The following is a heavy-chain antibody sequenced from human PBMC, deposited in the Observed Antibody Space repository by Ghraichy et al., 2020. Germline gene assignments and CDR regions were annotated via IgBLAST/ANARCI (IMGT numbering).Heavy chain of an antibody. Sequence: SETLSLTCTVSGGSISSYYWSWIRQPPGKGLEWIGYIYYSGSTNYNPSLKSRVTISVDTSKNQFSLKLSSVTAADTAVYYCARGGSSWYYYYGMDVWGQGTTVTVSS. V-gene: IGHV4-59*01. CDR1: GGSISSYY. D-gene: IGHD6-13*01. J-gene: IGHJ6*02. CDR3: ARGGSSWYYYYGMDV. CDR2: IYYSGST.